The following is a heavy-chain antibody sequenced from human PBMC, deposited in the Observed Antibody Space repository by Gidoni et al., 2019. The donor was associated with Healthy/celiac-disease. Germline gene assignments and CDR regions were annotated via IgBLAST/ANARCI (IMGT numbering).Heavy chain of an antibody. D-gene: IGHD6-19*01. CDR2: INGNGGST. J-gene: IGHJ5*02. CDR1: GFTFDDYG. CDR3: AREPLIAVAGTIPKWSWFDP. V-gene: IGHV3-20*04. Sequence: EVQLVESGGGVVRPGGSLRLSCAASGFTFDDYGMRWVRQAPGKGLEWVSGINGNGGSTGYADSVKGRFTISRDNAKNSLYLQMNSLRAEDTALYYCAREPLIAVAGTIPKWSWFDPWGQGTLVTVSS.